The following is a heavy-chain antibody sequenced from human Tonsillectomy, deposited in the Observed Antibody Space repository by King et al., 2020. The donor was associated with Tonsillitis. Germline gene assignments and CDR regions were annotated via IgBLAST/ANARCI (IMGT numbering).Heavy chain of an antibody. J-gene: IGHJ4*02. Sequence: VQLQESGPGLVKPSETLSLTCTVSRGSIGIYYWSWIRQPPGKGLEWIGYIYYSGSTNYNPSLKTRVTISIDTSKNQFSLKLSSVTAADTAVYYCARGLGPGRPSFDYWGQGTLVTVSS. CDR1: RGSIGIYY. CDR2: IYYSGST. V-gene: IGHV4-59*01. CDR3: ARGLGPGRPSFDY.